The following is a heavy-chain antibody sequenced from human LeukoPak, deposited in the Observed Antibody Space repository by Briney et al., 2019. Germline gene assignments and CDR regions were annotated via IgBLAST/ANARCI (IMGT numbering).Heavy chain of an antibody. CDR3: ARDLNDSSGYYYAGFFQH. CDR1: GYTFNTYG. CDR2: ISPYNGNT. D-gene: IGHD3-22*01. V-gene: IGHV1-18*01. J-gene: IGHJ1*01. Sequence: GASVKVSCKPYGYTFNTYGITWVRQAPGQGLEWMGWISPYNGNTNYAQKFQGRVTMTTDTSTSTAYMELRSLRSDDTAVYYCARDLNDSSGYYYAGFFQHWGQGTLVTVSS.